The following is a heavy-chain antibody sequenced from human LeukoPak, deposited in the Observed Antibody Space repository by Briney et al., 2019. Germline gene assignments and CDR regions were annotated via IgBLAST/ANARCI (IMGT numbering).Heavy chain of an antibody. CDR3: AAGTFALDI. D-gene: IGHD6-13*01. CDR1: GSISTYY. Sequence: SETLSLTCTISGSISTYYWSWVRQPPGKGLEWIGYIYYTGTTDCNPSLKSRVTISVDTSKNQFSLRLSSVTAADTAVYYCAAGTFALDIWGQGTMVTVSS. J-gene: IGHJ3*02. CDR2: IYYTGTT. V-gene: IGHV4-59*01.